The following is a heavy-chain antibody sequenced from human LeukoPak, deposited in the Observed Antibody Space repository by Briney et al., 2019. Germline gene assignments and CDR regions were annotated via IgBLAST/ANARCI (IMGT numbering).Heavy chain of an antibody. CDR3: AKRLSGSSGWYLDNDWYFDL. CDR1: GFTFSSYA. D-gene: IGHD6-19*01. CDR2: ISGSGGST. Sequence: PGGSLRLSCAASGFTFSSYAMSWVRQAPGKGLEWVSAISGSGGSTYYADSVKGRFTISRDNSKNTLYLQMNSLRAEDTAVYYCAKRLSGSSGWYLDNDWYFDLWGRGTLVTVSS. V-gene: IGHV3-23*01. J-gene: IGHJ2*01.